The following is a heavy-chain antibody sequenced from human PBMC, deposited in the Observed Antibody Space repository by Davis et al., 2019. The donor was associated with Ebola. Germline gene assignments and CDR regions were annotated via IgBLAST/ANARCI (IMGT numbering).Heavy chain of an antibody. Sequence: ASVKVSCKVSGYTFTSYYMHWLRQAPGQGLEWMGIINPSGGSTSYAQKFQGRVTMTRDTSTSTVYMELSSLRSEDTAEYYCARAGRTYIAVAGTSVWGQGTLVTVSS. CDR3: ARAGRTYIAVAGTSV. D-gene: IGHD6-19*01. J-gene: IGHJ4*02. CDR1: GYTFTSYY. CDR2: INPSGGST. V-gene: IGHV1-46*01.